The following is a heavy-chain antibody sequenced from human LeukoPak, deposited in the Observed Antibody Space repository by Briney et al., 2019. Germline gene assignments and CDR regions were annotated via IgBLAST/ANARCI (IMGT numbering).Heavy chain of an antibody. Sequence: GGSLRLSCAASGFTFGSYGMPWVRQAPGKGLEWVAVISYDGSNKYYADSVKGRFTISRDNSKNTLYLQMNSLRAEDTAVYYCAKGNSIAARSYFDYWGQGTLVTVSS. J-gene: IGHJ4*02. D-gene: IGHD6-6*01. V-gene: IGHV3-30*18. CDR1: GFTFGSYG. CDR3: AKGNSIAARSYFDY. CDR2: ISYDGSNK.